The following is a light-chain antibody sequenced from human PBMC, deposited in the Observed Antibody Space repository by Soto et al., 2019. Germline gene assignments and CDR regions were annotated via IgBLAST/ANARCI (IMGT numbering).Light chain of an antibody. J-gene: IGKJ1*01. CDR3: QQYNSYSPT. CDR1: QSISSW. CDR2: DAS. V-gene: IGKV1-5*01. Sequence: DIQMTPSPSTLSASVRDRVTITCRASQSISSWLAWYQQKPGKAPKLLIYDASSLESGVPSRFSGSGSGTEFTLTISSLQPDDFATYYCQQYNSYSPTFGQGTKVDIK.